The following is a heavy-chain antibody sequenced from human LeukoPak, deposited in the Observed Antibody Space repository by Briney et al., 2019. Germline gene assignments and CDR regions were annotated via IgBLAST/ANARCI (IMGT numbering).Heavy chain of an antibody. D-gene: IGHD3-16*01. CDR2: INSGGGGRT. CDR3: APGDSYFDY. CDR1: GFTFSNYA. V-gene: IGHV3-23*01. Sequence: GGSLRLSCVTSGFTFSNYAMSWVRQAPGKGLEWVSTINSGGGGRTYYADSVKGRFTISRDNSKHTFYLQMNSLRAEDTAVYYCAPGDSYFDYWGQGTLVTVSS. J-gene: IGHJ4*02.